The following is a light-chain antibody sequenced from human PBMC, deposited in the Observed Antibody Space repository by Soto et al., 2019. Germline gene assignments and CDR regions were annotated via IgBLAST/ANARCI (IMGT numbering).Light chain of an antibody. V-gene: IGKV1-39*01. CDR1: QSIGKH. CDR3: QQGYTSALT. Sequence: DIHMTLSPSSLSASVEDRVTIICGASQSIGKHLKWYQQMPGKAPKFLIYAGSNLQSGVPSRFSGSGSGTDFTLTVNSLQPEDYATYYCQQGYTSALTFGQGTRLEIK. J-gene: IGKJ5*01. CDR2: AGS.